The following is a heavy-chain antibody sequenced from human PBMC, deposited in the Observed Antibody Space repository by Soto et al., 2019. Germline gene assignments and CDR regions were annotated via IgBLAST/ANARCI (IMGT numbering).Heavy chain of an antibody. J-gene: IGHJ5*02. CDR2: IKSKTDGGTT. Sequence: EVQLVESGGGLVKPGGSLRLSCAASGFTFSNAWMSWVRQAPGKGLEWVGRIKSKTDGGTTDYAAPVKGRFTISRDDSKNTLYLQMNSLKTEDTAVYYCTTYDFWSGYYDGWFDPWGQGTLVTVSS. D-gene: IGHD3-3*01. CDR1: GFTFSNAW. CDR3: TTYDFWSGYYDGWFDP. V-gene: IGHV3-15*01.